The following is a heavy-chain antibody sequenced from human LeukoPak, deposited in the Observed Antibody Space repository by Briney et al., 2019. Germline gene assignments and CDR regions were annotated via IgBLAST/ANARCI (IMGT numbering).Heavy chain of an antibody. J-gene: IGHJ6*02. CDR2: ISYDGSNK. Sequence: GGSLRLSCAASGFTFSSYAMHWVRQAPGKGLEWVAVISYDGSNKYYADSVKGRFTISRDNSKNTLYLRMNSLRAEDTAVYYCARGFCSSTSCPEEYYYGMDVWGQGTTVTVSS. V-gene: IGHV3-30-3*01. CDR1: GFTFSSYA. D-gene: IGHD2-2*01. CDR3: ARGFCSSTSCPEEYYYGMDV.